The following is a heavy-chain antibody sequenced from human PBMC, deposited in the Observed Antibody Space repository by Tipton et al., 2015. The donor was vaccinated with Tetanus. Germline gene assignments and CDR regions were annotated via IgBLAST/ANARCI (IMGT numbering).Heavy chain of an antibody. CDR3: VRGRGLGAYSYGFEY. Sequence: TLSLTCGVSDGSFNAYYWSWIRQPPGKGLEWIAFIHHSGLAFSKPSLKSRVSISIDTSQNQFSLRLTSVTAADTAVYYCVRGRGLGAYSYGFEYWGQGALVTVSS. J-gene: IGHJ4*02. CDR2: IHHSGLA. CDR1: DGSFNAYY. V-gene: IGHV4-34*01. D-gene: IGHD5-18*01.